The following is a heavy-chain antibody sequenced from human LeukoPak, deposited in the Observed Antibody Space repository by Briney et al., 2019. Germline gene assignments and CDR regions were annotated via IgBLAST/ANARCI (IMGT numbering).Heavy chain of an antibody. CDR2: ISAYNGNT. Sequence: GPVKVSCKASGCTFTSYGISWVRQAPGQGLEWMGWISAYNGNTNYAQKLQGRVTMTTDTSTSTAYMELRSLRSDDTAVYYCARDRVFYGAKYYFDYWGQGTLVTVSS. D-gene: IGHD4-17*01. CDR3: ARDRVFYGAKYYFDY. V-gene: IGHV1-18*01. J-gene: IGHJ4*02. CDR1: GCTFTSYG.